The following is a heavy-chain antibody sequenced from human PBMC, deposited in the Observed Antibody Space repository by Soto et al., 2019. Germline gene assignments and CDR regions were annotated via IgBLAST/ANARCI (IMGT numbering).Heavy chain of an antibody. CDR2: IYPGDSDT. Sequence: GESLKISCKGSGYSFTSYWIGWVRQMPGKGLEWMGIIYPGDSDTRYSPSFQGQVTISADKSISTAYLQWSSLKASDTAMYYCARSYEQWLDLRRPGSMFDPWGQGTLVTVSS. CDR1: GYSFTSYW. CDR3: ARSYEQWLDLRRPGSMFDP. D-gene: IGHD6-19*01. J-gene: IGHJ5*02. V-gene: IGHV5-51*01.